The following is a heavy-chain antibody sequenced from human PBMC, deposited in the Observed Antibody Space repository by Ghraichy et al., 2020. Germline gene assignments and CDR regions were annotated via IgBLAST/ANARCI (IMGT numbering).Heavy chain of an antibody. CDR2: INDSGST. J-gene: IGHJ4*02. Sequence: SETLSLTCAVYGGSFSGYYWSWIRQPPGKGLEWIGEINDSGSTNYNPSLKSRVTISVDTSVKQFSLKLSSVTAADTAVYYCARYTTSDLGYCTGTVCPSFDYWGQGTLVTVSS. CDR1: GGSFSGYY. CDR3: ARYTTSDLGYCTGTVCPSFDY. D-gene: IGHD2-8*02. V-gene: IGHV4-34*01.